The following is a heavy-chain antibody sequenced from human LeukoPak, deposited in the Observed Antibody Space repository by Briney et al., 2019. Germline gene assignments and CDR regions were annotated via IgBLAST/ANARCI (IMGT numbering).Heavy chain of an antibody. Sequence: TGGSLRLSCVASGFIFSDYWMSWMRQAPGKGLEWVANIKYDGDEEYYVDSVKGRFTISRDNSKNTLYLQMNSLRAEDTAVYYCAKPPRDIVVVPAASDYWGQGTLVTVSS. CDR3: AKPPRDIVVVPAASDY. CDR1: GFIFSDYW. V-gene: IGHV3-7*01. D-gene: IGHD2-2*01. CDR2: IKYDGDEE. J-gene: IGHJ4*02.